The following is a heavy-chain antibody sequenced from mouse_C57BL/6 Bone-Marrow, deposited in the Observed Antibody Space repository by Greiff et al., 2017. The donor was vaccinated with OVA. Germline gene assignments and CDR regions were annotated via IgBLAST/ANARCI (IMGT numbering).Heavy chain of an antibody. CDR2: INPSSGYT. CDR3: ARSLLLRRERFAY. Sequence: VQLQQSGAELAKPGASVKQSCKASGYTFTSYWMHWVKQRPGQGLEWIGYINPSSGYTKYNQKFKDKATLTADKSSSTAYMQLSSLTYEDSAVYYCARSLLLRRERFAYWGQGTLVTVSA. CDR1: GYTFTSYW. V-gene: IGHV1-7*01. D-gene: IGHD1-1*01. J-gene: IGHJ3*01.